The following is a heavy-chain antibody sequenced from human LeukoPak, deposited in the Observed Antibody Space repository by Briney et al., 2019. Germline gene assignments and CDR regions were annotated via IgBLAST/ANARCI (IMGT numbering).Heavy chain of an antibody. CDR1: GYTFTSYY. Sequence: ASVKVSCKASGYTFTSYYMHWVRQAPGQGLEWMGWINPNSGGTNYAQKFQGRVTMTRDTSISTAYMELSRLRSDDTAVYYCARVPITMVRGVISYNWFDPWGQGTLVTVSS. CDR3: ARVPITMVRGVISYNWFDP. V-gene: IGHV1-2*02. D-gene: IGHD3-10*01. CDR2: INPNSGGT. J-gene: IGHJ5*02.